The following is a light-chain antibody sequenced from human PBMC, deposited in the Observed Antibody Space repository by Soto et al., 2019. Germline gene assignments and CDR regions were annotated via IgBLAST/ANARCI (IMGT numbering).Light chain of an antibody. CDR2: EVS. CDR3: SSYTSSSTWV. CDR1: SSDVGGYNY. Sequence: QSVLTQPASVSGSPGQSITISCTGTSSDVGGYNYVSWYQQHQGKAPKLMIYEVSNRPSGVSNRFSGSKSGNTASLTISWLQAEDEADYYCSSYTSSSTWVFGGGTKLTVL. V-gene: IGLV2-14*01. J-gene: IGLJ3*02.